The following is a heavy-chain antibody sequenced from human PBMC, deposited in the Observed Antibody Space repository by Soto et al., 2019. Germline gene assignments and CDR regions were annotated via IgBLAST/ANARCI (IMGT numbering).Heavy chain of an antibody. Sequence: QVRLKESGPGLVKPSGTLSLTGAVSGGSVESSSCGSWVRQPPGKGLEWIGEIYHSGTFNYNPSLASRVSVSVDKSTNQFSLNLNSVTAADTAVYYCVRSVPAATWADNGMDVWGQGTTVTVSS. D-gene: IGHD2-15*01. CDR1: GGSVESSSC. J-gene: IGHJ6*02. V-gene: IGHV4-4*02. CDR2: IYHSGTF. CDR3: VRSVPAATWADNGMDV.